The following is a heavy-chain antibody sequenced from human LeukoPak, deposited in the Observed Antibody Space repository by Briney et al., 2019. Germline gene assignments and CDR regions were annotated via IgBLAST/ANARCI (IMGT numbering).Heavy chain of an antibody. V-gene: IGHV1-69*06. J-gene: IGHJ4*02. CDR2: IIPIFGTA. Sequence: SMKFSCKASGGTFSSYAISWGRQAPGQRLEWMGGIIPIFGTANYAQKFQGRVTITADKSTSTAYMEMSSLRSEDTAVYYCARRNGDIDYWGQGTLVTVSS. CDR1: GGTFSSYA. CDR3: ARRNGDIDY. D-gene: IGHD5-24*01.